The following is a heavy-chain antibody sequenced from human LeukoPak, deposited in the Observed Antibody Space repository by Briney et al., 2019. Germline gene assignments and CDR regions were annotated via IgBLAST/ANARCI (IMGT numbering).Heavy chain of an antibody. D-gene: IGHD1-26*01. J-gene: IGHJ6*02. CDR3: ARDTLVGATFFGPNAYYYYGMDV. CDR2: ISAYNGNT. CDR1: GYTFTSYG. Sequence: ASVKVSCKASGYTFTSYGISWVRQAPGQGLEWMGWISAYNGNTNYAQKLQGRVTMTTDTSTSTAYMELRSLRSDDTAVYYCARDTLVGATFFGPNAYYYYGMDVWGQGTTVTVSS. V-gene: IGHV1-18*01.